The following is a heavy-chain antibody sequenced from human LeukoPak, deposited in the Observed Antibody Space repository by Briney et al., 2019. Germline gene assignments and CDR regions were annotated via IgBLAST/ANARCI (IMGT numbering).Heavy chain of an antibody. V-gene: IGHV4-34*01. Sequence: SETLSLTCAVYGGSFSGYYWSWIRQPPGKGLEWIGEINHSGGTNYNPSLKSRVTISVDTSKNQFSLKLSSVTAADTAVYYCARRRGSYYYYYGMDVWGQGTTVTVSS. J-gene: IGHJ6*02. CDR3: ARRRGSYYYYYGMDV. CDR1: GGSFSGYY. CDR2: INHSGGT. D-gene: IGHD3-10*01.